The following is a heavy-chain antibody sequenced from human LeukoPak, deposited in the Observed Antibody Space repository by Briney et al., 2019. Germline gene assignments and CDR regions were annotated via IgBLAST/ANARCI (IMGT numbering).Heavy chain of an antibody. CDR2: INHSGST. Sequence: SETLSLTCAVYGGSFSGYYWSRIRQPPGKGLEWIGEINHSGSTNYNPSLKSRVTISVDTSKNQFSLKLSSVTAADTAVYYCARSPGIAAARWFDPWGQGTLVTVSS. D-gene: IGHD6-13*01. CDR3: ARSPGIAAARWFDP. V-gene: IGHV4-34*01. J-gene: IGHJ5*02. CDR1: GGSFSGYY.